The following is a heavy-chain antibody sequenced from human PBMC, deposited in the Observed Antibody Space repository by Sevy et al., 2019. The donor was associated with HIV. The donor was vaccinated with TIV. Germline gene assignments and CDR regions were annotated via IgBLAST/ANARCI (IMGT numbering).Heavy chain of an antibody. CDR1: GFTFSSYW. Sequence: GGSLRLSCAASGFTFSSYWMSWVRQAPGKGLEWVANIKQDGSEKYYVDSVKGRFTISRDNAKNSLYLQMNSLGAEDTAVYCCAGDYEEGGVFGFDPWGQGTLVTVSS. CDR2: IKQDGSEK. D-gene: IGHD3-16*01. J-gene: IGHJ5*02. CDR3: AGDYEEGGVFGFDP. V-gene: IGHV3-7*01.